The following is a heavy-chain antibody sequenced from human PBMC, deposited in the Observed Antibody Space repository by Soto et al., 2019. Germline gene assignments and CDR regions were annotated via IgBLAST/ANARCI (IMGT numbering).Heavy chain of an antibody. CDR1: GYTFTSYG. D-gene: IGHD2-15*01. V-gene: IGHV1-18*01. J-gene: IGHJ3*02. Sequence: ASVKVSCKAPGYTFTSYGISWVRQAPGQGLEWMGWISAYNGNTNYAQKLQGRVTMTTDTSTSTAYMELRSLRSDDTAVYYCARRGDIVVVVAARSDAFDIWGQGTMVTVSS. CDR3: ARRGDIVVVVAARSDAFDI. CDR2: ISAYNGNT.